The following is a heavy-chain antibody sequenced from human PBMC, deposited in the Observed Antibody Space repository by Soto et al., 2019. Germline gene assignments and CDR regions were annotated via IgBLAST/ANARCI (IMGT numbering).Heavy chain of an antibody. J-gene: IGHJ3*02. CDR1: GFSFSDYS. CDR3: ARRVALNAFDI. Sequence: EVQLVESGGGLVQPGGSLRLSCAASGFSFSDYSMNWVRQPPGKGLEWVSYISGSSTTTYYADSVKGRFTISRDNAKNSLYLKMNSLRAEDTAVYYGARRVALNAFDIWGQGTMVTVSS. CDR2: ISGSSTTT. D-gene: IGHD3-3*01. V-gene: IGHV3-48*01.